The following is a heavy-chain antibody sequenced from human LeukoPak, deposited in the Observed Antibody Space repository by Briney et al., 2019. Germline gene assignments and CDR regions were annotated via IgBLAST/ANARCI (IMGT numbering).Heavy chain of an antibody. Sequence: GGSLRLSCAASGFTFDDYAMHWVRQAPGKGLEWVSGISWNSGSIGYADSVKGRFTISRDNAKNSLYLQMNSLRAEDTALYYCAKDILAATGRAFDIWGQGTMVTVSS. J-gene: IGHJ3*02. V-gene: IGHV3-9*01. CDR3: AKDILAATGRAFDI. D-gene: IGHD6-25*01. CDR1: GFTFDDYA. CDR2: ISWNSGSI.